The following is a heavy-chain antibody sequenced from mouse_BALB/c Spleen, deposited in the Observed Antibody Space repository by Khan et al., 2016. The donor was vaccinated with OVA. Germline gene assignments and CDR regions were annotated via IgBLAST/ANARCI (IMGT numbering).Heavy chain of an antibody. D-gene: IGHD2-1*01. CDR2: IWSGGST. V-gene: IGHV2-2*02. CDR1: GFSLTSYG. CDR3: ARTYFSYGNYGDYFTMDY. Sequence: QVQLKESGPGLVQPSQSLSITCTVSGFSLTSYGVPRVRQSPGKGLEWLGVIWSGGSTDYNSAFISRLTISKDNSKSQVFFKMNSLQANDTAIYYCARTYFSYGNYGDYFTMDYWGQGTSVTVSS. J-gene: IGHJ4*01.